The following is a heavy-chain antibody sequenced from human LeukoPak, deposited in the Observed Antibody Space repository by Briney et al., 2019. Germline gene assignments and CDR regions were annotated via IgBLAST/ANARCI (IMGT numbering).Heavy chain of an antibody. V-gene: IGHV1-2*02. CDR1: GYTFTGYY. D-gene: IGHD3-10*01. CDR2: INPNSGGT. J-gene: IGHJ4*02. CDR3: ARLDYYGSGSYFDY. Sequence: ASVKVSCKASGYTFTGYYKHWVRQAPGQGLEWMGWINPNSGGTNYAQKFQGRVTMTRDTSISTAYMELSRLRSDDTAVYYCARLDYYGSGSYFDYWGQGTLVTVSS.